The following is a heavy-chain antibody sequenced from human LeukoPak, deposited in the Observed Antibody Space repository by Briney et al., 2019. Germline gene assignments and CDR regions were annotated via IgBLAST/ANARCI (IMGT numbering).Heavy chain of an antibody. J-gene: IGHJ4*02. CDR2: IYYSGST. CDR3: ARSVAGDFDY. Sequence: SETLSPTCTVSGGSISSYYWSWIRQPPGKGLEWIGYIYYSGSTNYNPSLKSRVTISVDTSKNQFSLKLSSVTVADTAVYYCARSVAGDFDYWGQGTLVTVSS. D-gene: IGHD6-19*01. V-gene: IGHV4-59*01. CDR1: GGSISSYY.